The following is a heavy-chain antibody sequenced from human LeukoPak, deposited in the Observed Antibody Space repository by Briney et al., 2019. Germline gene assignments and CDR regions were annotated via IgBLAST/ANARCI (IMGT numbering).Heavy chain of an antibody. D-gene: IGHD3-22*01. CDR3: AREARSHDSTDY. J-gene: IGHJ4*02. CDR2: IYYSGST. V-gene: IGHV4-30-4*01. CDR1: GGSISSGDYY. Sequence: YPSQTLSLTCTVSGGSISSGDYYWSWIRQPPGKGLEWIGYIYYSGSTYYNPSLKSRVTISVDTSKNQFSLKLSSVTAADTAVYYCAREARSHDSTDYWGQGTLVTVPS.